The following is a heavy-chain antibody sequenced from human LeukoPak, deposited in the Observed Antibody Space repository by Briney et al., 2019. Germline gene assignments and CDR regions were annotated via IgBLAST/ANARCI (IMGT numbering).Heavy chain of an antibody. Sequence: PSETLSLTCTVSGGSISSSSYYWGWIRQPPGKGLEWIGYIYYSGSTNYNPSLKSRVTISVDTSKNQFSLKLSSVTAADTAVYYCARDKRRVLRFLRGGEDYYMDVWGKGTTVTVSS. V-gene: IGHV4-61*01. CDR2: IYYSGST. D-gene: IGHD3-3*01. CDR1: GGSISSSSYY. CDR3: ARDKRRVLRFLRGGEDYYMDV. J-gene: IGHJ6*03.